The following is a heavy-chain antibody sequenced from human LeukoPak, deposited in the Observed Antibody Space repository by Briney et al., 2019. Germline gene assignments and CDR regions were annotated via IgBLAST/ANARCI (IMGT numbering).Heavy chain of an antibody. J-gene: IGHJ4*02. D-gene: IGHD1-14*01. CDR1: GGSISSGGYY. Sequence: SETLSLTCTVSGGSISSGGYYWSWIRQHPGKGLEWIGYIYYSGSTYYNPSLKSRVTISVDTSKNQFSLQLNSVTPEDTAVYYCARDKYHLDYWGPGTLVTVSS. CDR2: IYYSGST. CDR3: ARDKYHLDY. V-gene: IGHV4-31*03.